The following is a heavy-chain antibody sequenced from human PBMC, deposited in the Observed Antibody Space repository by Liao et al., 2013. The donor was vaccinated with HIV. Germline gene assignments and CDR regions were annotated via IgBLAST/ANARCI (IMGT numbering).Heavy chain of an antibody. CDR1: GGSFSGYY. D-gene: IGHD2-15*01. V-gene: IGHV4-34*01. Sequence: QVQLQQWGAGLLKPSETLSLTCAVYGGSFSGYYWSWIRQPPGKGLEWIGYIYYSGSTNYNPSLKSRVTISVDTSKNQFSLKLSSVTAADTAVYYCARGGRRALLGGFPQRYWGQGTLVTVSS. CDR3: ARGGRRALLGGFPQRY. J-gene: IGHJ4*02. CDR2: IYYSGST.